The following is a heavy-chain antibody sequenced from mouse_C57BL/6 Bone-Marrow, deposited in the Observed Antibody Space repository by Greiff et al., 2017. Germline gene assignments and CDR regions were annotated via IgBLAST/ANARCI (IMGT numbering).Heavy chain of an antibody. CDR1: GYTFTSYG. D-gene: IGHD1-3*01. J-gene: IGHJ2*01. CDR2: IYPRSGNT. Sequence: VQLQQSGAELARPGASVKLSCKASGYTFTSYGISWVKQRPGQGLEWIGEIYPRSGNTYYNEKFKGKATLTADNSSSTAYMELRSLTSEASAVSFCAMYCRAQYWGYWGQGTTLTVSS. V-gene: IGHV1-81*01. CDR3: AMYCRAQYWGY.